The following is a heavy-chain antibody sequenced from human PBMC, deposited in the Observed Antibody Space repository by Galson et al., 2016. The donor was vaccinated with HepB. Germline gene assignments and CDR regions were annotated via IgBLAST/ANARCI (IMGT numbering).Heavy chain of an antibody. V-gene: IGHV4-39*01. CDR3: ARLQQLGRFDP. Sequence: SETLSLTCTVSGGSISSSSHFWGWVRQPPGKGLEWIGYIHYSGSTNYYSSLKSRVTLSVDTSKNQFSLKVNSVTAADTAVYYCARLQQLGRFDPWARERWSPSPQ. J-gene: IGHJ5*02. D-gene: IGHD6-13*01. CDR1: GGSISSSSHF. CDR2: IHYSGST.